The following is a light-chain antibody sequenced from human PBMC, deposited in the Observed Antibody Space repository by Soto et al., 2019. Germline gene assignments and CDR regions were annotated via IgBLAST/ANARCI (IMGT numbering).Light chain of an antibody. CDR1: QSISSW. J-gene: IGKJ1*01. CDR3: QQYNSYAWT. CDR2: KAS. Sequence: DIQMTQSPSTLSASVGDRATITCRASQSISSWLAWYQQKPGKAPKLLIYKASSRESGVPSRVSGSGSGTEFPLTISSQQPDDFATYYYQQYNSYAWTFGQGTKVEIK. V-gene: IGKV1-5*03.